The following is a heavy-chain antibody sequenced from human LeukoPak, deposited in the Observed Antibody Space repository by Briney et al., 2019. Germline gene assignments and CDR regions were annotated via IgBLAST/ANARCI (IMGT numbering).Heavy chain of an antibody. CDR2: ISAIAGST. J-gene: IGHJ4*02. CDR1: GFTFSTYA. D-gene: IGHD3-22*01. CDR3: AKDFSSGYYITTFDY. Sequence: GGSLRPSCAPSGFTFSTYAMSWVRQAPGKGREWVSTISAIAGSTYYADSVKGRFTISRDNSKNTLYLQMNSLRAEDTAVYSCAKDFSSGYYITTFDYWGQGTLVTVSS. V-gene: IGHV3-23*01.